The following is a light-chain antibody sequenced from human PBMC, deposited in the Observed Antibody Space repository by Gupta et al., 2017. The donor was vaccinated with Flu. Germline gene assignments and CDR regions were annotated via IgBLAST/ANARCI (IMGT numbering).Light chain of an antibody. Sequence: PSSMSASVGDRVTITCQASQDISNYLNWYQQKAGKAPKLLIYDASNLETGVPSRFSGSGSGTDFTFTISSLQPEDFATYCCQQDDNLPITFGGGTKVEIK. CDR3: QQDDNLPIT. J-gene: IGKJ4*01. V-gene: IGKV1-33*01. CDR2: DAS. CDR1: QDISNY.